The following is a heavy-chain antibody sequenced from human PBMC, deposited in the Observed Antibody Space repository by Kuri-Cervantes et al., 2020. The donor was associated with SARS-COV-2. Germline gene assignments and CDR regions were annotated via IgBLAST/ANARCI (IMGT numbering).Heavy chain of an antibody. CDR3: AKHAMVRGVIITKAGGTDY. CDR1: GFTFSSYA. J-gene: IGHJ4*02. CDR2: ISGSGGSK. D-gene: IGHD3-10*01. Sequence: GESLKISCAASGFTFSSYAMSWVRQAPGKGLEWVSAISGSGGSKYYADSVKGRFTISRDNSKNTLYLQMNSLRAEDTAVYYCAKHAMVRGVIITKAGGTDYWGQGTLVTVSS. V-gene: IGHV3-23*01.